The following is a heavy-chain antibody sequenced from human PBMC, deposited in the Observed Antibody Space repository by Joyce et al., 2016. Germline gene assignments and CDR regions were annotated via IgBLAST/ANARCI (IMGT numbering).Heavy chain of an antibody. D-gene: IGHD7-27*01. CDR3: ARGLGTPYGMDV. J-gene: IGHJ6*02. Sequence: QVQLQESGPGLVKPSETLSLTCTVSGGSISIHYWSWIRQPPGKRLEWMGYIYYSGSTNYNPSLKSRVTSSVDTSKNQFSRKLRSVSAADTAVYYCARGLGTPYGMDVWGQGTTVTVSS. CDR2: IYYSGST. V-gene: IGHV4-59*11. CDR1: GGSISIHY.